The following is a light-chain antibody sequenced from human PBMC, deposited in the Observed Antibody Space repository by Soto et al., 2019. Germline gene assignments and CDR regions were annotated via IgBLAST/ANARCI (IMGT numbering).Light chain of an antibody. V-gene: IGKV1-9*01. CDR2: AAS. CDR1: QGISSY. J-gene: IGKJ5*01. CDR3: QRLDNYPIT. Sequence: DIQLTQSPSFLSASVGDRVTITCRASQGISSYLAWYQQKPGKAPKFLIYAASTLQSGVPSRFSGSGSGTEFTLTISSLQPEDFATYYRQRLDNYPITFGQGTRLEIK.